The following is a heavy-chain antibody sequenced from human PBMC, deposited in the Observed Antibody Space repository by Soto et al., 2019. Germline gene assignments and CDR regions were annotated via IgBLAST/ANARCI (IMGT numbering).Heavy chain of an antibody. J-gene: IGHJ4*02. CDR2: ISGSGGST. D-gene: IGHD6-13*01. CDR3: AYSRTPFDF. Sequence: EVQLLESGGGLVQPGGSLRLSCAASGFTFSSYAMSWVRQAPGKGLEGVSAISGSGGSTYYADTVKGRFTISRDNSKNTLYLQITSLRAEDTAVYICAYSRTPFDFLGQGTLVTVSS. V-gene: IGHV3-23*01. CDR1: GFTFSSYA.